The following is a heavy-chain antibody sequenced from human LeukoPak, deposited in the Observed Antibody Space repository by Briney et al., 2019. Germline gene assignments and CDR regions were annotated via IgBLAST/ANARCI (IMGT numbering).Heavy chain of an antibody. CDR1: GYTFSGYG. CDR2: ISAYNGNT. Sequence: ASVKVSCKASGYTFSGYGISWVRQTPGQGLEWMGWISAYNGNTNYAQKLQGRVTMTTDTSTSTAYIELRSLRSADTAVYFCARGRDYYDSSAYYNFDYWGQGTLVTVSS. CDR3: ARGRDYYDSSAYYNFDY. V-gene: IGHV1-18*01. D-gene: IGHD3-22*01. J-gene: IGHJ4*02.